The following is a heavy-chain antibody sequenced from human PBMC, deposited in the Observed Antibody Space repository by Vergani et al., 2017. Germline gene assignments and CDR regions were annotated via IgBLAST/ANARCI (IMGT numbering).Heavy chain of an antibody. CDR1: GYTFTGYD. D-gene: IGHD3-22*01. V-gene: IGHV1-2*06. CDR3: GRVIYDSSGKDAFDI. J-gene: IGHJ3*02. CDR2: INPNSGGT. Sequence: QVQLVQSGAEVKKPGASVKVSCKASGYTFTGYDMNWVRQAPGQGLEWMGRINPNSGGTNYAPKFHGRVTVTRDTSISTGYMEVRRLRCDDTAGEYCGRVIYDSSGKDAFDIWGQGTMVTVSS.